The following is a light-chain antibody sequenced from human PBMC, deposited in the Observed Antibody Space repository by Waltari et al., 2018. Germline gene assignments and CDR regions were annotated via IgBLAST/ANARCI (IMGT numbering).Light chain of an antibody. Sequence: IVLTQSPGTLSLSPGERATLSCRASQSISRNLAWYQQKPGQAPRLLIYAASSRATGIPDRFSGSGSGTDFSITISRLEPEDFAVYFCQNHERLPAVFGQGTKVEIK. J-gene: IGKJ1*01. V-gene: IGKV3-20*01. CDR3: QNHERLPAV. CDR2: AAS. CDR1: QSISRN.